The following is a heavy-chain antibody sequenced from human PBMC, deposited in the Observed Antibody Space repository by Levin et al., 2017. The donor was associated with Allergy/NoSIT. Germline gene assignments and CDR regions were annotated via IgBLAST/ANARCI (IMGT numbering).Heavy chain of an antibody. Sequence: SETLSLTCTVSGGSISSSSYYWGWIRQPPGKGLEWLGSIYYSGSTNHNPSLWSRVTISVDTSKNQFSLKLNSVTAADTAVYYCARSFGYSGYGGLYYFDYWGQGTLVTVSS. V-gene: IGHV4-39*01. D-gene: IGHD5-12*01. CDR2: IYYSGST. CDR3: ARSFGYSGYGGLYYFDY. CDR1: GGSISSSSYY. J-gene: IGHJ4*02.